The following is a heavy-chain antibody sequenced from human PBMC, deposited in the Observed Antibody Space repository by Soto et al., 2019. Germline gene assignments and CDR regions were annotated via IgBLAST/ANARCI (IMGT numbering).Heavy chain of an antibody. Sequence: QVQLVESGGGVVQPGRSLRLSCAASGFTFSSYGMHWVRQAPGKGLEWVAVIWYDGSNKYYADSVKGRFTISRDNSKNTLYLQMNSLRAEDTAVYYCARGVDTVTTDYFDYWGQGTLVTVSS. CDR2: IWYDGSNK. V-gene: IGHV3-33*01. CDR3: ARGVDTVTTDYFDY. CDR1: GFTFSSYG. D-gene: IGHD4-17*01. J-gene: IGHJ4*02.